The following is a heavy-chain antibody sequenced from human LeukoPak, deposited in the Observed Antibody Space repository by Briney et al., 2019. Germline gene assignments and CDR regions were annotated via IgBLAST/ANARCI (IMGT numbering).Heavy chain of an antibody. CDR3: ARGFFGYDSSPHFY. V-gene: IGHV3-30-3*01. Sequence: PGGSLRLSCAASGFTFSSYAMHWVRQAPGKGLEWVAVISYDGSNKYYADSVKGRFTISRDNSKNTLYLQMSSLRAEDTAVYYCARGFFGYDSSPHFYWGQGTLVTVSS. D-gene: IGHD3-22*01. CDR1: GFTFSSYA. CDR2: ISYDGSNK. J-gene: IGHJ4*02.